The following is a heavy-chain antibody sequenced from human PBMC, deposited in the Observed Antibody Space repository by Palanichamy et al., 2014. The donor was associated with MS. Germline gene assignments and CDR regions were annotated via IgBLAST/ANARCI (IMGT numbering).Heavy chain of an antibody. D-gene: IGHD3-22*01. J-gene: IGHJ4*02. CDR3: ASGGSSGDVYYFDF. Sequence: NYAQKFQGWVTMTRDTSISTAYMELSRLTSDDTAVYYCASGGSSGDVYYFDFWGQGTLVTVSS. V-gene: IGHV1-2*04.